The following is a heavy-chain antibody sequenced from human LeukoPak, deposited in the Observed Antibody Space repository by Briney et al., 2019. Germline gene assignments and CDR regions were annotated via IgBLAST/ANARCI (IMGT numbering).Heavy chain of an antibody. CDR3: AGSLKFITMIPHY. CDR1: GGTFSSYA. V-gene: IGHV1-69*01. CDR2: IIPIFGTA. J-gene: IGHJ4*02. D-gene: IGHD3-22*01. Sequence: SVKVSCKAPGGTFSSYAISWVRQAPGQGLEWMGGIIPIFGTANYAQKFQGRVTITADESTSTAYMELSSLRSEDTAVFYCAGSLKFITMIPHYWGQGTLVTVSS.